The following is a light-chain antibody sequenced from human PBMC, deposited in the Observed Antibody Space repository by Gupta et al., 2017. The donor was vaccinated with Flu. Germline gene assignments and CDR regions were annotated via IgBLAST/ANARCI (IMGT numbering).Light chain of an antibody. V-gene: IGKV3-15*01. J-gene: IGKJ5*01. CDR3: QQVHNWPVR. CDR2: GAS. Sequence: EIVMTQSPATLSASPGERVTLSCRASQSVSSNLAWYQQKPGQAPRLLIYGASTRAAGFPARFSGSASGTDFTLTISRLQSEDFAIYYCQQVHNWPVRFGQGTRLDIK. CDR1: QSVSSN.